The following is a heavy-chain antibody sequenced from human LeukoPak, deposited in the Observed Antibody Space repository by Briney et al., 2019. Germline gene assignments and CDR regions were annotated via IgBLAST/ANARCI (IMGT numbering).Heavy chain of an antibody. Sequence: PGGSLRLSCAASGFTFSSYSMNWVRQAPGKGLEWVSSISSSSSYIYYADYVKGRFTISRDKAKNSLYLQMNSLGAEDTAVYYCARDLELRSYWGQGTLVTVSS. D-gene: IGHD1-7*01. CDR2: ISSSSSYI. V-gene: IGHV3-21*01. J-gene: IGHJ4*02. CDR1: GFTFSSYS. CDR3: ARDLELRSY.